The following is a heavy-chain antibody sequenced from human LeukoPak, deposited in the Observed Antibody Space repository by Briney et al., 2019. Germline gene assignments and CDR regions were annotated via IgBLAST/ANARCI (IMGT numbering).Heavy chain of an antibody. Sequence: GGSLRLSCAVSGFTFSIYWMTWVRHASWKWLELVASINQDESETYYVASVEGRFTISRDNAKNSLYLQMNSLRVEDTAIYYCVRSWLLVAATRPTDYWGQGTLVTVSS. CDR2: INQDESET. D-gene: IGHD1-26*01. CDR3: VRSWLLVAATRPTDY. V-gene: IGHV3-7*01. J-gene: IGHJ4*02. CDR1: GFTFSIYW.